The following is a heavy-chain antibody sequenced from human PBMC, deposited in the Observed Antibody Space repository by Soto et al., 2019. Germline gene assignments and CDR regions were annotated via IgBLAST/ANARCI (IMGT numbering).Heavy chain of an antibody. J-gene: IGHJ3*02. D-gene: IGHD3-22*01. Sequence: QVQLVQCGAEVKKPGASVKVSCKASGYTFTSYGISWVRQAPGQGLEWMGWISAYNGNTNYAQKLQGRVTMTTDTSTSTAYMELRSLRSDDTAVYYCATDYYDSSGYYPIAFDIWGQGTMVTVSS. V-gene: IGHV1-18*01. CDR1: GYTFTSYG. CDR3: ATDYYDSSGYYPIAFDI. CDR2: ISAYNGNT.